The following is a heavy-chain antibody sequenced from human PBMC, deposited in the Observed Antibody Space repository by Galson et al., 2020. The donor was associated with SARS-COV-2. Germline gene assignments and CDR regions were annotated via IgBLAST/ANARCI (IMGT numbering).Heavy chain of an antibody. Sequence: ASVKVYCKASGYTSTGYYMHWVRQAPGQGLEWMGWINPNSGGTNYAQKFQGRVTMTRDTSISTAYMELSRLRSDDTAVYYCARDSSSSWYSGEHLDYWGQGTLVTVSS. D-gene: IGHD6-13*01. CDR3: ARDSSSSWYSGEHLDY. V-gene: IGHV1-2*02. CDR2: INPNSGGT. CDR1: GYTSTGYY. J-gene: IGHJ4*02.